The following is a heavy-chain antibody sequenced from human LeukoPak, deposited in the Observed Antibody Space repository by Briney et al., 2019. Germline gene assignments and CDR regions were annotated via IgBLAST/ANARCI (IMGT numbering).Heavy chain of an antibody. V-gene: IGHV1-8*01. CDR3: ARGLSGGYSGYGSYYYYMDV. CDR2: MNPNSGNT. D-gene: IGHD5-12*01. J-gene: IGHJ6*03. CDR1: GYTFTSYD. Sequence: ASVKVSCKASGYTFTSYDINWVRRATGQGLEWMGWMNPNSGNTGYAQKFQGRVTMTRNTSISTAYMELSSLRSEDTAVYYCARGLSGGYSGYGSYYYYMDVWGKGTTVTISS.